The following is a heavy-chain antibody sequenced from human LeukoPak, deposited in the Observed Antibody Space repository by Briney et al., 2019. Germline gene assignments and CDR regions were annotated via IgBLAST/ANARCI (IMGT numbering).Heavy chain of an antibody. D-gene: IGHD6-19*01. Sequence: TGGSLRLSCAASGFTFSSYAMSWVRQAPGKGLEWVSAISGSGGSTYYADSVKGRFTISRDNSKNTLYLQMNSLRAEDTAVYYCARDPSSGWFLGGPGPNYFDYWGQGTLVTVSS. CDR2: ISGSGGST. CDR1: GFTFSSYA. J-gene: IGHJ4*02. CDR3: ARDPSSGWFLGGPGPNYFDY. V-gene: IGHV3-23*01.